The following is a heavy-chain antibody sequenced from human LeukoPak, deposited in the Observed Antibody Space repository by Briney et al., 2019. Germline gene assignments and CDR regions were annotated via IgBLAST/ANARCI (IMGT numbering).Heavy chain of an antibody. CDR2: IIPIFGTA. V-gene: IGHV1-69*13. CDR3: ARAATRSDNWFDP. Sequence: SVKVSCKASGYTFTGYYMHWVRQAPGQGLEWMGGIIPIFGTANYAQKFQGRVTITADESTSTAYMELSSLRSEDTAVYYCARAATRSDNWFDPWGQGTLVTVSS. J-gene: IGHJ5*02. CDR1: GYTFTGYY. D-gene: IGHD2-15*01.